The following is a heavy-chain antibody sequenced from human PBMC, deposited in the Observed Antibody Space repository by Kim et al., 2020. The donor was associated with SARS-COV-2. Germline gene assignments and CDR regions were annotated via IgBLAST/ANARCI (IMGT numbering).Heavy chain of an antibody. D-gene: IGHD1-1*01. J-gene: IGHJ3*02. Sequence: SETLSLTCTVSGGSISSSGYSWGWIRQPPGKGLEWIGIIYYNGHTYYNPSLKSRVTISVDTSKNQFSLRLSSVTAADTAVYYCARQRATGNAFDIWGQGT. V-gene: IGHV4-39*01. CDR1: GGSISSSGYS. CDR3: ARQRATGNAFDI. CDR2: IYYNGHT.